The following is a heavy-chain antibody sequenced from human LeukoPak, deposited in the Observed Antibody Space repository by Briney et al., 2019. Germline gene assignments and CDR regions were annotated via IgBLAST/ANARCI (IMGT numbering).Heavy chain of an antibody. Sequence: GASVKVSCKTSGYAFSSFAIAWVRQAPGQGLEWMGWISTYTNTNAAQKFQGRVTMTTDTSTSTAYMELTSLRSDDTAVYYCARCYDFWTGYFDYWRQGTRVTVSS. D-gene: IGHD3-3*01. CDR3: ARCYDFWTGYFDY. J-gene: IGHJ4*02. CDR2: ISTYTNT. CDR1: GYAFSSFA. V-gene: IGHV1-18*01.